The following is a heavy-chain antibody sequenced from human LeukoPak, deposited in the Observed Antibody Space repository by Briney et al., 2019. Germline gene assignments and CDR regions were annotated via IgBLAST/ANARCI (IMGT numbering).Heavy chain of an antibody. CDR1: GFTFSPYW. CDR2: IKSDGSEK. Sequence: GGSLRLSRAASGFTFSPYWMTWVRQAPGKGLEWVANIKSDGSEKYYVDSVKGRFTISRDNAKNSLYLQMNSLRAGDTAMYYCARGKDGYKFWGQGTLVTVSS. D-gene: IGHD5-12*01. CDR3: ARGKDGYKF. V-gene: IGHV3-7*01. J-gene: IGHJ4*02.